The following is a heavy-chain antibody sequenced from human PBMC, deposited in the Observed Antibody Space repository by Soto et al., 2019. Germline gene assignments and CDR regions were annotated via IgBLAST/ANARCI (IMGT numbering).Heavy chain of an antibody. D-gene: IGHD1-1*01. J-gene: IGHJ6*02. CDR2: IRSSGTST. CDR1: GFTFSDYY. CDR3: AGYNNNAPGGMDV. Sequence: GGSLRLSCAASGFTFSDYYMNWIRQAPGKGLEWVSYIRSSGTSTYYADSVKGRFTISRDNAKNSLYLQMNSLRAEDTAVYYCAGYNNNAPGGMDVWGQGTTVTVSS. V-gene: IGHV3-11*01.